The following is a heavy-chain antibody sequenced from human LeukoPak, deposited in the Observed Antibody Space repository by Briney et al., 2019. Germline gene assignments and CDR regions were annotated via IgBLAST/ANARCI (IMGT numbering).Heavy chain of an antibody. Sequence: GGSLRLSCAASGFTFSSYGMHWVRQAPGKGLEWVAVISYDGSNKYYADSVKGRFTISRDDAKNSLYLQMNSLRDEDTAVYYCARVSGWPWDYWGQGTLVTVSS. CDR2: ISYDGSNK. CDR1: GFTFSSYG. V-gene: IGHV3-30*03. J-gene: IGHJ4*02. CDR3: ARVSGWPWDY. D-gene: IGHD2-15*01.